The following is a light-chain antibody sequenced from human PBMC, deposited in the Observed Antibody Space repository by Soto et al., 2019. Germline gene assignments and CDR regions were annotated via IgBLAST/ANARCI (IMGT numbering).Light chain of an antibody. V-gene: IGKV3-20*01. CDR3: QQYVSLRT. CDR1: QTVSITY. J-gene: IGKJ1*01. Sequence: LTQSPCALSLSPGESATLSCRASQTVSITYLTWYQQKPGQAPRLLIFGASKVATGIPDRFSGSGSGTDFTLSSSRLAPEDFAVYYCQQYVSLRTFGHGAKVDIK. CDR2: GAS.